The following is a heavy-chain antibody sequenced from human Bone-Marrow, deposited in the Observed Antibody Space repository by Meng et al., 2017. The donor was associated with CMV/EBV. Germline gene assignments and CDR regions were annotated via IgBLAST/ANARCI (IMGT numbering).Heavy chain of an antibody. Sequence: SETLSLTCTVSGDSISSDAYYWTWIRQPPGKGLEWIGYIYYTGSTYYNPSLKSRVTISVDTSKNQFSLKLSSVTAADTAVYYCARDLGTSYSSPLGGVGYWAQGTLVTVSS. CDR1: GDSISSDAYY. D-gene: IGHD6-13*01. CDR2: IYYTGST. J-gene: IGHJ4*02. V-gene: IGHV4-31*03. CDR3: ARDLGTSYSSPLGGVGY.